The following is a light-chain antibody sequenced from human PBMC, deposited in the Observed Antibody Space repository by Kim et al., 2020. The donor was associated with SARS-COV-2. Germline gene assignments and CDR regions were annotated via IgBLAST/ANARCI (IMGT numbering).Light chain of an antibody. Sequence: DIQMTQSPSSLSASVGDRVTITCRASQSISNYLTWYQHKPGKAPKLLIFAASTLLRGVPSRFAGTGSGADFTLTINNLQPEDFATYYCQQNYIVPLTFGGGTKVDIK. CDR3: QQNYIVPLT. V-gene: IGKV1-39*01. CDR2: AAS. J-gene: IGKJ4*01. CDR1: QSISNY.